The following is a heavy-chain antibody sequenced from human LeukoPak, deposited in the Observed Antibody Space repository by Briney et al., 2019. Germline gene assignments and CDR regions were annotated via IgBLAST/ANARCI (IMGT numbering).Heavy chain of an antibody. J-gene: IGHJ6*03. CDR3: AKSPSLLTGYDYYYMDV. CDR1: GFTFSSYA. CDR2: ISGSGGST. D-gene: IGHD3-9*01. Sequence: GGSLRLSCAASGFTFSSYATSWVRQAPGKGLEWVSAISGSGGSTYYADSVKGRFTISRDNSKNTLYLQMNSLRAEDTAVYYRAKSPSLLTGYDYYYMDVWGKGTTVTVSS. V-gene: IGHV3-23*01.